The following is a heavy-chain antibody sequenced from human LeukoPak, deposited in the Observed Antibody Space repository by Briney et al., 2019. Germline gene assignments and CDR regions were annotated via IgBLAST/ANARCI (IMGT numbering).Heavy chain of an antibody. D-gene: IGHD6-13*01. CDR3: AKEIVKYSSSWQHFDY. J-gene: IGHJ4*02. V-gene: IGHV3-30*18. CDR2: ISYDGSNK. CDR1: GFTFSSYG. Sequence: GGSLRLSCAASGFTFSSYGMHWVRQAPGKGLEWVAVISYDGSNKYHADSVKGRFTISRDNSKNTLYLQMNSLRAEDTAVYYCAKEIVKYSSSWQHFDYWGQGTLVTVSS.